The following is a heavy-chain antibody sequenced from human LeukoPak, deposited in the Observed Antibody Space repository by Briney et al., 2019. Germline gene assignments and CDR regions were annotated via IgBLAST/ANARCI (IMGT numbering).Heavy chain of an antibody. J-gene: IGHJ4*02. D-gene: IGHD3-22*01. Sequence: SETLSLTCTVSGGSISSYYWSWIRQPPGKGLEWIGYIYYSGSTNYNPSLKSRVTISVDTSKNQFSLKLSSVTAADTAVYYCARGSTGVWDSSGYYFDYWGQGTLVTVSS. CDR3: ARGSTGVWDSSGYYFDY. CDR1: GGSISSYY. V-gene: IGHV4-59*12. CDR2: IYYSGST.